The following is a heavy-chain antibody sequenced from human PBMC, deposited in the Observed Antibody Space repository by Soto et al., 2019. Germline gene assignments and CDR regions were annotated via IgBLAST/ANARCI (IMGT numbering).Heavy chain of an antibody. Sequence: SETLSLTCTVSGGSISSYYWSWIRQPPGKGLEWIGYIYYSGSTNYNPSLKSRVTISVDTSKNQFSLKLSSVTAADTAVYYCARSAMVRGVNLEYYFDYWGQGTLVTVS. J-gene: IGHJ4*02. CDR1: GGSISSYY. D-gene: IGHD3-10*01. CDR2: IYYSGST. V-gene: IGHV4-59*08. CDR3: ARSAMVRGVNLEYYFDY.